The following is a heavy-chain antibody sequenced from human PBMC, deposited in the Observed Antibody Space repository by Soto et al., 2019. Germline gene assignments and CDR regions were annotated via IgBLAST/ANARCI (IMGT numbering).Heavy chain of an antibody. V-gene: IGHV4-30-2*01. J-gene: IGHJ6*02. CDR2: IYHSGST. D-gene: IGHD2-15*01. Sequence: SETLSLTCAVSGGSISSGGYSWSWIRQPPGKGLEWIGYIYHSGSTYYNPSLKSRVTISVDRSKNQFSLKLSSVTAADTAVYYCARDDCSGGSCDYYYGMDVWGQGTTVTVSS. CDR3: ARDDCSGGSCDYYYGMDV. CDR1: GGSISSGGYS.